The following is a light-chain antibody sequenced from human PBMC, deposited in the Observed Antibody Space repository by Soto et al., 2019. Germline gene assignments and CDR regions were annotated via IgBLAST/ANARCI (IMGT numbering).Light chain of an antibody. CDR2: DAS. CDR3: QQYNNWPWT. CDR1: QSVSSK. Sequence: EIVMTQSSGTLSVSPGERVTLSCRASQSVSSKLVWYQRKPGQTPRLLIYDASTRATGMPARFSGSGSGTEFTLTISSLQSEDFAVYYCQQYNNWPWTFGQGTKV. J-gene: IGKJ1*01. V-gene: IGKV3-15*01.